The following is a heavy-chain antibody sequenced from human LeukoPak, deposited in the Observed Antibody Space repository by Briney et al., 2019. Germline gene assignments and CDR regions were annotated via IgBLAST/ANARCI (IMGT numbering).Heavy chain of an antibody. CDR2: IIPILGIA. J-gene: IGHJ6*02. CDR3: ARVVVGIAVAGTSYYYYGMDV. Sequence: GASVKVSCKASGGTFSSYAISWVRQAPGQGLEWMGRIIPILGIANYAQKFQGRVTITADKSTSTAYMEPSSLRSEDTAVYYCARVVVGIAVAGTSYYYYGMDVWGQGTTVTVSS. D-gene: IGHD6-19*01. V-gene: IGHV1-69*04. CDR1: GGTFSSYA.